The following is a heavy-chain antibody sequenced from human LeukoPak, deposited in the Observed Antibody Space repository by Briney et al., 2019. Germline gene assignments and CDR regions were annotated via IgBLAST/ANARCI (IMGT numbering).Heavy chain of an antibody. CDR2: IYSGGST. CDR3: ARSQTGTPDY. J-gene: IGHJ4*02. Sequence: GGSLRLSCAASGFTVSSNYMSWVRQAPGKGLEWVSVIYSGGSTYYADSVKGRFTISRDNAKNSLYLQMNSLRAEDTAVYYCARSQTGTPDYWGQGTLVTVSS. V-gene: IGHV3-53*01. CDR1: GFTVSSNY. D-gene: IGHD1-1*01.